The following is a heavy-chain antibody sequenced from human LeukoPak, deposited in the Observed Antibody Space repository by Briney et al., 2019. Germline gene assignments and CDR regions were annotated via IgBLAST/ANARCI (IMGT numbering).Heavy chain of an antibody. Sequence: ASVKVSCKASGYTFTSYDISWVRQATGQGIEWVGWMNPNSGNTDYSQKFQGRVTMTRNTSISTAYMELSSLRSEDTAVYYCATQGYSYGSSRYYYYMDVWGKGTTVTVSS. J-gene: IGHJ6*03. CDR1: GYTFTSYD. D-gene: IGHD5-18*01. CDR3: ATQGYSYGSSRYYYYMDV. V-gene: IGHV1-8*01. CDR2: MNPNSGNT.